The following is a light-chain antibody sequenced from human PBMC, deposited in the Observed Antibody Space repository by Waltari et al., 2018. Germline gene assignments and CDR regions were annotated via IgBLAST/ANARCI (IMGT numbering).Light chain of an antibody. V-gene: IGKV1-16*02. CDR1: QAINTF. CDR2: AAS. Sequence: DIQMTQSPSSLSPSVGDRVIITCRASQAINTFLAWFQQKPGKAPRSLIYAASTLQSGVSYNFSGSGSGTNFTLTISSLQPEDCATYYCQQYNSFPPTFGGGTRVEI. CDR3: QQYNSFPPT. J-gene: IGKJ4*01.